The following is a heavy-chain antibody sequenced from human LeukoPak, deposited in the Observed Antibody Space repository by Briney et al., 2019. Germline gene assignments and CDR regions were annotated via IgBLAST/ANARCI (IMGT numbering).Heavy chain of an antibody. V-gene: IGHV3-21*01. J-gene: IGHJ4*02. CDR3: ARALTTLTYEGY. D-gene: IGHD1-1*01. CDR1: GFTFSSYT. CDR2: ISGSNSYI. Sequence: PGGSLRLSCAASGFTFSSYTMHWIRQAPGRGLEWVSSISGSNSYIFYADSVKGRFTVSRDNAKDSLYLQMNSLRAEDTAVYYCARALTTLTYEGYWGQGTLVTVSS.